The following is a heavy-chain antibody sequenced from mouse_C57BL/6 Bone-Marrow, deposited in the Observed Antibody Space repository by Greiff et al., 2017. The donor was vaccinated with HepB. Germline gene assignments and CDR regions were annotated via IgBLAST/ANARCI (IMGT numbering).Heavy chain of an antibody. CDR1: GYTFTDYE. J-gene: IGHJ2*01. CDR3: TRELVTLLDY. CDR2: IDPETGGT. V-gene: IGHV1-15*01. Sequence: QVQLQQSGAELVRPGASVTLSCKASGYTFTDYEMHWVKQTPVHGLEWIGAIDPETGGTASNQKFKGKAILTADKSSSPAYMELRSLTSEDSAVYYCTRELVTLLDYWGQGTTLTVSS. D-gene: IGHD2-3*01.